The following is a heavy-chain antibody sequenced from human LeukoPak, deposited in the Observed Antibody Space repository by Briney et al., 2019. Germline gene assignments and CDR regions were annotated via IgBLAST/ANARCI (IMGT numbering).Heavy chain of an antibody. D-gene: IGHD6-19*01. CDR3: ARDPSSGFVGY. J-gene: IGHJ4*02. Sequence: SVKVSCKASGGTFSSYAISWVRQAPGQGLEWMGRIIPILGIANYAQKFQGRVTITADKSTSTAYMELSGLRSEDTAVYYCARDPSSGFVGYWGQGTLVTVSS. V-gene: IGHV1-69*04. CDR1: GGTFSSYA. CDR2: IIPILGIA.